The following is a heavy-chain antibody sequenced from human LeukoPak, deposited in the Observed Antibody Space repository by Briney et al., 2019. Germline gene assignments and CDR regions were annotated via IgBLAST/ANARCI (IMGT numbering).Heavy chain of an antibody. Sequence: ASVKVSCKVSGSTLTELSMHWVRQAPGKGLEWMGGFDPEDGETIYAQKFQGRVTMTEDTSTDTAYMELSSLRSEDTAVYYCATVSRKWELHSYYYGMDVWGQGTTVTVSS. CDR2: FDPEDGET. D-gene: IGHD1-26*01. CDR1: GSTLTELS. CDR3: ATVSRKWELHSYYYGMDV. V-gene: IGHV1-24*01. J-gene: IGHJ6*02.